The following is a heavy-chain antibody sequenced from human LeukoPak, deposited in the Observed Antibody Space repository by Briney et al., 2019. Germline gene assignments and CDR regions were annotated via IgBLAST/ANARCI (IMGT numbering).Heavy chain of an antibody. Sequence: SETLSLICTVSGDSVGSGPNYWSWIRQSPMKGLEWIGWVYGGGHAYHNPSLLGRATISLDKSKNQFSLTLTSVTAADTAVYYCAEATGEAAAARHWGPGTLVTVSS. CDR1: GDSVGSGPNY. CDR2: VYGGGHA. V-gene: IGHV4-30-2*06. J-gene: IGHJ1*01. CDR3: AEATGEAAAARH. D-gene: IGHD6-25*01.